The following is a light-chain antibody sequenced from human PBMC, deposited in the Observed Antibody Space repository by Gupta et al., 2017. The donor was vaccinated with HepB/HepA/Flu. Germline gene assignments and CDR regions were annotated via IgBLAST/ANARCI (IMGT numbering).Light chain of an antibody. CDR3: QQYNDYPWT. Sequence: IQMTQSPSSISAFVGDTVAITCRASQDITNSLSWFQQRPGKAPKSLIYAASTLHSGVSSKFSGSGSATEFTLTISSLQHEDVGIYHCQQYNDYPWTFGQGTRVDI. CDR1: QDITNS. J-gene: IGKJ1*01. CDR2: AAS. V-gene: IGKV1-16*02.